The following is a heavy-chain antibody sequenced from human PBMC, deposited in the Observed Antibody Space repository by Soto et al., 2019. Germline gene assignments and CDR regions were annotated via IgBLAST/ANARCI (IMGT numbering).Heavy chain of an antibody. J-gene: IGHJ4*02. CDR2: ISGSGGST. D-gene: IGHD3-22*01. CDR1: GFPFSQSW. Sequence: GGSLRLSCAASGFPFSQSWMGWVRQAPGKGLEWVSAISGSGGSTYYADSVKGRFTISRDNSKNTLYLQMNSLRAEDTAVYYCATSVYYYDSSGSLESDYWGQGTLVTVSS. CDR3: ATSVYYYDSSGSLESDY. V-gene: IGHV3-23*01.